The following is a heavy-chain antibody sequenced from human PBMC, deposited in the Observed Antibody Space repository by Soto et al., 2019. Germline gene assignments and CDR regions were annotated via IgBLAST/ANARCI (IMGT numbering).Heavy chain of an antibody. D-gene: IGHD6-13*01. Sequence: QVQLVQSGAEVKKPGASVKVSCKASGYTFTGYYMHWVRQAPGQGLEWMGWINPNSGGQNYAQKFQGWVTMTRDTPISTAYMELSRLRSDDTAVYYCARDRERIAAAGTALFYYGMDVWGQGTTVTVSS. V-gene: IGHV1-2*04. J-gene: IGHJ6*02. CDR2: INPNSGGQ. CDR3: ARDRERIAAAGTALFYYGMDV. CDR1: GYTFTGYY.